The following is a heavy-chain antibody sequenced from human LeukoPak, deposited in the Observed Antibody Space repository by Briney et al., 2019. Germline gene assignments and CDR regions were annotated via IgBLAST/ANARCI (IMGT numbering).Heavy chain of an antibody. CDR2: IKSDGSST. CDR1: GFTFSDYW. D-gene: IGHD3/OR15-3a*01. J-gene: IGHJ4*02. Sequence: HPGGSVRLSRAASGFTFSDYWMHWVRQAPGKGLVWVSRIKSDGSSTSYADSVKGRFTITRDSAKNTLYLQMNSLRAEDTAVYYCARGTGNYYGYWGQGTLVTVSS. V-gene: IGHV3-74*01. CDR3: ARGTGNYYGY.